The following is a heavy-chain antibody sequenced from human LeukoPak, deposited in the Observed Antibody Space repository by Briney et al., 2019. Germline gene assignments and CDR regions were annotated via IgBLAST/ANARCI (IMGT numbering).Heavy chain of an antibody. CDR3: ARDRQWLAQYYFDY. CDR1: GGSFSGYY. D-gene: IGHD6-19*01. V-gene: IGHV4-34*01. Sequence: SETLSLTCAVYGGSFSGYYWSWIRQPPGKGLEWIGEINHSGSTNYNPSLKSRVTISVDTSKNQFSLKLSSVTAADTAVYYCARDRQWLAQYYFDYWGQGTLVTVSS. J-gene: IGHJ4*02. CDR2: INHSGST.